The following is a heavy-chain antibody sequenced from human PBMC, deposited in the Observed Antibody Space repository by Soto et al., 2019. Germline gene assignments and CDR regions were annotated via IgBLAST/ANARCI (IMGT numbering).Heavy chain of an antibody. CDR3: AKDSGSYYGGSWDYFDY. CDR1: GFTFSSYG. CDR2: ISYDGSNK. J-gene: IGHJ4*02. Sequence: QSGGSLRLSCAASGFTFSSYGMHWVRQAPGKGLEWVAVISYDGSNKYYADSVKGRFTISRDNSKNTLYLQMNSLRAEDTAVYYCAKDSGSYYGGSWDYFDYWGQGTLVTVSS. D-gene: IGHD1-26*01. V-gene: IGHV3-30*18.